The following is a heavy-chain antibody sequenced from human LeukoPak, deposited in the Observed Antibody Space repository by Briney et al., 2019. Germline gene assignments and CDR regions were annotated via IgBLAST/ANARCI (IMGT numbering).Heavy chain of an antibody. V-gene: IGHV3-23*01. J-gene: IGHJ4*02. Sequence: GGSLRLPCAASGFTFSSYAMSWVRQAPGKGLEWVSAISGSGGSTYYADSVKGRFTISRDNSKNTLYLQMNSLRAEDTAVYYCARDYCSSTRCRILSLYYFDYWGQGTLVTVSS. CDR2: ISGSGGST. CDR1: GFTFSSYA. CDR3: ARDYCSSTRCRILSLYYFDY. D-gene: IGHD2-2*01.